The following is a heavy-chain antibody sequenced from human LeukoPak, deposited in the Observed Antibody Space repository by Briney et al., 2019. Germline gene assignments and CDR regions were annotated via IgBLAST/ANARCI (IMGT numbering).Heavy chain of an antibody. CDR2: ISGSGGST. D-gene: IGHD4-17*01. Sequence: GGXXRLSCAASGFTFSSYAMSWVRQAPGKGLEWVSAISGSGGSTYYADSVKGRFTISRDNSKNTLYLQMNRLRDEDTAVYYLAKPKPRGGYGDYENYFDYWGQGTLVTVSS. CDR1: GFTFSSYA. V-gene: IGHV3-23*01. J-gene: IGHJ4*02. CDR3: AKPKPRGGYGDYENYFDY.